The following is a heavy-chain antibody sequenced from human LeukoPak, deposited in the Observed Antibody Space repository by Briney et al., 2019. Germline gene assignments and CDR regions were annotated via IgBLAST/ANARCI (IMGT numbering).Heavy chain of an antibody. Sequence: AGGSLRLSCAASGFTFSSYEMNWVRQAPGKGLEWVSYISSSGSTIYYADSVKGRFTISRDNAKNSLYLQMNSLRAEDTAVYYCALRSVYCSSTSCYGTFDYWGQGTLVTVSS. J-gene: IGHJ4*02. CDR2: ISSSGSTI. CDR1: GFTFSSYE. CDR3: ALRSVYCSSTSCYGTFDY. V-gene: IGHV3-48*03. D-gene: IGHD2-2*01.